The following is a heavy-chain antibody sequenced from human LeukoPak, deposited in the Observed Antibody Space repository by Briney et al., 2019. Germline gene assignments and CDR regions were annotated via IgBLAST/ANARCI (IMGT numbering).Heavy chain of an antibody. CDR1: GGSISPYY. CDR2: IYYTGST. D-gene: IGHD3-9*01. CDR3: ARDFDILTGYYFDY. V-gene: IGHV4-59*12. J-gene: IGHJ4*02. Sequence: PSETLSLTCTVSGGSISPYYWSRIRQPPGKGLEWIGYIYYTGSTNYNPSLKSRVTISVDTSRNQFSLKLSSVTAADTAVYYCARDFDILTGYYFDYWGQGTLVIVSS.